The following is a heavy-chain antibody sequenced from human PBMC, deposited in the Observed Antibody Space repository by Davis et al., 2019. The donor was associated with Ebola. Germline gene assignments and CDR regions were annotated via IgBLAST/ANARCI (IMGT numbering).Heavy chain of an antibody. CDR3: ASGPSDYYSLPPQDY. CDR1: GFTFSTCA. J-gene: IGHJ4*02. CDR2: IWPYGRSQ. D-gene: IGHD3-10*01. V-gene: IGHV3-33*01. Sequence: GESLKISCAASGFTFSTCAMHWVRQAPGKGLEWVALIWPYGRSQKYADSVQGRFSISRDNSKSTFYLQMNTLKVEDTAVYYCASGPSDYYSLPPQDYWGQGTRVTVSS.